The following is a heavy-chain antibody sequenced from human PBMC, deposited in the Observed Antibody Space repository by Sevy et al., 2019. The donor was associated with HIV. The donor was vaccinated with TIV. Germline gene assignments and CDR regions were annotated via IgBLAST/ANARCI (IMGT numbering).Heavy chain of an antibody. CDR1: GYTFTAYY. CDR2: INPNSGGK. V-gene: IGHV1-2*02. Sequence: ASVKVSCKASGYTFTAYYIHWVRQAPGQGLEWMGWINPNSGGKYFAKKFKDSVTLTTDTSVNTAYMELRSRRFDDTAVYYCARMGDYYDSSGYYPLKFWGQGTLVTVSS. J-gene: IGHJ4*02. CDR3: ARMGDYYDSSGYYPLKF. D-gene: IGHD3-22*01.